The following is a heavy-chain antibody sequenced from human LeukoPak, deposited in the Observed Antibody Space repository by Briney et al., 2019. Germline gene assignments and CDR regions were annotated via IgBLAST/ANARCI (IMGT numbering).Heavy chain of an antibody. J-gene: IGHJ4*02. CDR1: GFTFSIYW. D-gene: IGHD2-2*01. CDR2: INQDGSAE. V-gene: IGHV3-7*01. Sequence: GGSLRLSCAASGFTFSIYWMSWVRQAPGKGLEWVANINQDGSAENYVDSVKGRFTISRDNAKNSLYLLMNSLRAEDTAVYYCARDVERYCSRASCPYFDHWGQGTLVTVSS. CDR3: ARDVERYCSRASCPYFDH.